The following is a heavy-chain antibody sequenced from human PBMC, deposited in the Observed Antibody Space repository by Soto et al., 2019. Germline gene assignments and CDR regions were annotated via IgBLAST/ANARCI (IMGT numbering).Heavy chain of an antibody. CDR1: GGSISSGGYY. CDR2: IYYSGST. J-gene: IGHJ6*03. V-gene: IGHV4-39*01. CDR3: ARLTGDYYYSYMDV. Sequence: PSETLSLTCTVSGGSISSGGYYWSWIRQHPGKGLEWIGSIYYSGSTHYNPSLKSRVTISVDTSKIQFSLRLSSVTAADTAVYYCARLTGDYYYSYMDVWGKGTTVTVSS. D-gene: IGHD3-10*01.